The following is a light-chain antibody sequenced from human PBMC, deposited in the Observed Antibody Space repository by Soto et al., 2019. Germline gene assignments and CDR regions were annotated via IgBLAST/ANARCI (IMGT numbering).Light chain of an antibody. CDR3: KQRANWPLT. Sequence: ETVLTQSPATLSLSPGERATLSCRASQSVSSYLAWYQQKPGQAPRLLIYDASNRATGIPARFSGSWSGTDFTLTISSLEPEDYAVYYCKQRANWPLTFGQGTKLEIK. CDR1: QSVSSY. V-gene: IGKV3-11*01. J-gene: IGKJ2*01. CDR2: DAS.